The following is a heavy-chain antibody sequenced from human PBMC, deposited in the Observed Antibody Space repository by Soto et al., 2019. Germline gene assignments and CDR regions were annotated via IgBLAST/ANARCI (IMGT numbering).Heavy chain of an antibody. CDR2: IFYSGTT. J-gene: IGHJ6*02. CDR1: GDSVSSADYY. V-gene: IGHV4-30-4*01. Sequence: SETLSLTCTVSGDSVSSADYYWSWIRQTPGKGLEWIGHIFYSGTTYYNPSLKSRLTISVDTSKNHFSLRLTSVTAADTAVYYCARDLWVEPELYYYGMDVWGQGTTVTVSS. D-gene: IGHD1-1*01. CDR3: ARDLWVEPELYYYGMDV.